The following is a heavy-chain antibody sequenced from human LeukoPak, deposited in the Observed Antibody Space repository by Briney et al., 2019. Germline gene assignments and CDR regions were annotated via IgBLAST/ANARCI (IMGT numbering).Heavy chain of an antibody. CDR1: GGSISSYY. Sequence: SETLSLTCTVSGGSISSYYWSWIRQSPGKGVEWIGYVYYSGTTNYNPSLKSRVTTSVDTSKNQFPLKLSSVTVADTAVYYCAKVTEGSSGYYNYFDDWGQGTLVTVSS. CDR2: VYYSGTT. CDR3: AKVTEGSSGYYNYFDD. J-gene: IGHJ4*02. V-gene: IGHV4-59*01. D-gene: IGHD3-22*01.